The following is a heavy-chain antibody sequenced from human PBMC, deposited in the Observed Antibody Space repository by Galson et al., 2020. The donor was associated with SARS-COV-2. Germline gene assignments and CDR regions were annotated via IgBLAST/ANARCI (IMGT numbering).Heavy chain of an antibody. CDR1: GFTFSGSA. Sequence: GGSLRLSCAASGFTFSGSAMHWVRQASGKGLEWVGRIRSKANSYATAYAASVKGRFTISRDDSKNTAYLQMNSLKTEDTAVYYCTRLFLYSPRGYGMDVWGQGTTVTVSS. D-gene: IGHD6-13*01. V-gene: IGHV3-73*01. J-gene: IGHJ6*02. CDR3: TRLFLYSPRGYGMDV. CDR2: IRSKANSYAT.